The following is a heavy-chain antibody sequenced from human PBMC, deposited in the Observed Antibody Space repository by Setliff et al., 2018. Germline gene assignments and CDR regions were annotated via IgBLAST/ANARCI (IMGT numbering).Heavy chain of an antibody. CDR3: ASSEWQFLEWGYYYYYMAV. CDR2: IYYSGST. D-gene: IGHD3-3*01. V-gene: IGHV4-59*01. Sequence: SETLSLTCTVSGGSISSYYWSWIRQPPGKGLEWIGYIYYSGSTNYNPSLKSRVTISVDTSKNQFSLKLSSVTAADTAVYYCASSEWQFLEWGYYYYYMAVWGKVTTVTVSS. CDR1: GGSISSYY. J-gene: IGHJ6*03.